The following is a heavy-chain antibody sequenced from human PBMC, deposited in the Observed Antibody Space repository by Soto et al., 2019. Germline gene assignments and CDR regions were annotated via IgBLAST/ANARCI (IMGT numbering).Heavy chain of an antibody. CDR3: ARCEYYYDSSGSPGVSWFDP. D-gene: IGHD3-22*01. CDR2: IYYSGST. J-gene: IGHJ5*02. V-gene: IGHV4-39*01. CDR1: GGSISSSSYY. Sequence: SETLSLTCTVSGGSISSSSYYWGWIRQPPGKGLEWIGSIYYSGSTYYNPSLKSRVTISVDTSKNQFSLKLSSVTAADTAVYYCARCEYYYDSSGSPGVSWFDPWGQGTLVTVS.